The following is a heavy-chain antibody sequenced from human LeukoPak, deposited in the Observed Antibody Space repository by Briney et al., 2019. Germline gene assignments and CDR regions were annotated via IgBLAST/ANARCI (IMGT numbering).Heavy chain of an antibody. V-gene: IGHV3-74*01. Sequence: GGSLRLSCAASGFTFSNYWMHWVRQAPGKGLVWVSRINSDGSTTSYANSVKGRFTISRDNAKNTLYLQMNSLRAEDTAVYYCARGYSSSWYYFGEYWGQGTLVTVSS. J-gene: IGHJ4*02. CDR3: ARGYSSSWYYFGEY. D-gene: IGHD6-13*01. CDR1: GFTFSNYW. CDR2: INSDGSTT.